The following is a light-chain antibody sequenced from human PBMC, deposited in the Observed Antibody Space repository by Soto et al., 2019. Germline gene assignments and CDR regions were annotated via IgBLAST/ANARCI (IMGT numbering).Light chain of an antibody. CDR2: DAS. CDR3: QQYDNLPLFT. CDR1: QDISNY. J-gene: IGKJ3*01. Sequence: DIPMTQSPSSLSASVGDRVTITCQASQDISNYLTWYQQNPGKAPKLPISDASNLETGVPSRFSGSGSGTDFTFTISSLQPEDIATYYCQQYDNLPLFTFGPGTKVDIK. V-gene: IGKV1-33*01.